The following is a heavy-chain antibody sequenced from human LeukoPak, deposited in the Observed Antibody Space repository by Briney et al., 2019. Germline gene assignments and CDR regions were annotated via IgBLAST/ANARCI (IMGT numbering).Heavy chain of an antibody. D-gene: IGHD6-19*01. CDR1: GFTVSSNY. CDR2: ISNDGDT. J-gene: IGHJ4*02. CDR3: AGDKTTGGWYEFDY. Sequence: GGSLRLSCAASGFTVSSNYMSWVRQVPGKGLECVSVISNDGDTYYADSVKGRFTISRGTSKNTVSLQMNSLRAEDTAVYYCAGDKTTGGWYEFDYWGQGTLVTVSS. V-gene: IGHV3-53*01.